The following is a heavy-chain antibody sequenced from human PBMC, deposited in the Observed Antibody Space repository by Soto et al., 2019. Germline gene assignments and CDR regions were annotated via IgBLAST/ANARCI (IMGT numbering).Heavy chain of an antibody. CDR2: IIPIFGTA. D-gene: IGHD3-22*01. V-gene: IGHV1-69*13. J-gene: IGHJ4*02. CDR1: GGTFSSYA. CDR3: ARRIGSGYYYEFDY. Sequence: GASVKVSCKASGGTFSSYAISWVRQAPGQGLEWMGGIIPIFGTANYAQKFQGRVTITADESTSTAYMELSSLRSEDTAVYYCARRIGSGYYYEFDYRGQGTLVTVSS.